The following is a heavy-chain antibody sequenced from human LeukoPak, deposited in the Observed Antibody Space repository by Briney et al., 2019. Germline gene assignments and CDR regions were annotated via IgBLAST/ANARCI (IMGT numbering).Heavy chain of an antibody. CDR3: ATHGACSSTSCFDY. J-gene: IGHJ4*02. V-gene: IGHV5-51*01. CDR1: GYSFTNYW. D-gene: IGHD2-2*01. CDR2: IYPDDSNT. Sequence: GESLKISCKGSGYSFTNYWIGWVRQMPGKGLEWMGIIYPDDSNTKCSPSFQGLVTISADKSISTAYLQWSSLKASDTAMYYCATHGACSSTSCFDYWGQGTLVTVSS.